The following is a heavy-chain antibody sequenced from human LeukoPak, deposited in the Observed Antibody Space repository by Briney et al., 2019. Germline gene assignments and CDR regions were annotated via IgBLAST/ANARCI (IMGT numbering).Heavy chain of an antibody. V-gene: IGHV4-30-2*01. D-gene: IGHD3-3*01. CDR1: GGSISSGGYY. J-gene: IGHJ4*02. CDR2: IYHSGST. CDR3: ARMNYDFWSGYLIGL. Sequence: SETLSLTCTVSGGSISSGGYYWSWIRQPPGKGLEWIGYIYHSGSTYYNPSLKSRVTISVDRSKNQFSLKLSSVTAADTAVYYCARMNYDFWSGYLIGLWGQGTLVTVSS.